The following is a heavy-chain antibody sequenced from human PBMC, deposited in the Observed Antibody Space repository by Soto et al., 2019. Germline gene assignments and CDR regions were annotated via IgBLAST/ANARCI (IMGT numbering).Heavy chain of an antibody. CDR3: ARDGHVSSSYYYRMDV. J-gene: IGHJ6*02. CDR2: IYYSGST. D-gene: IGHD6-13*01. V-gene: IGHV4-31*03. CDR1: GGSISSGGYY. Sequence: SETLSLTCTVSGGSISSGGYYCSWIRQHPGKGLEWIGYIYYSGSTYYNPSLKSRVTISVDTSKNQFSLKLSSVTAADTAVYYCARDGHVSSSYYYRMDVWGQGTTVIVSS.